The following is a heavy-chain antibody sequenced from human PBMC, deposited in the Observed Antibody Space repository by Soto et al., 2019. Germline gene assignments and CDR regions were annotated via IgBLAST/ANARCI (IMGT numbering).Heavy chain of an antibody. CDR1: GGSISSGGYY. J-gene: IGHJ4*02. D-gene: IGHD3-10*01. CDR2: IYYSGST. V-gene: IGHV4-31*03. CDR3: ARGYGSGSGDY. Sequence: QVQLQESGPGLVKPSQTLSLTCTVSGGSISSGGYYWSWIRQHPGKGLEWIGYIYYSGSTYCNPSPKSRVTISVDTSKNQFALELSSVTAADTAVYYCARGYGSGSGDYWGQGTLVTVSS.